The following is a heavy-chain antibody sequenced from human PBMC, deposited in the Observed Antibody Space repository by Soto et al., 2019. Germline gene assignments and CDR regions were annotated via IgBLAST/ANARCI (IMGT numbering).Heavy chain of an antibody. D-gene: IGHD3-9*01. Sequence: QVQLQQWGAGLLKPSETLSLTCAVYGGSFSGYYWSWIRQPPGKGLEWIGEINHSGSTNYNPSLKSRVTISVDTSKNQFSLKLSSVTAADTAVYYCARGDDILTGYYDYWGQGTLVTVSS. CDR1: GGSFSGYY. CDR2: INHSGST. J-gene: IGHJ4*02. CDR3: ARGDDILTGYYDY. V-gene: IGHV4-34*01.